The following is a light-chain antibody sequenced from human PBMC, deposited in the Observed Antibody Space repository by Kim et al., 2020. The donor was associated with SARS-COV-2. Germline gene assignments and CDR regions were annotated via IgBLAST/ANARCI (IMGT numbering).Light chain of an antibody. V-gene: IGLV4-69*01. CDR1: RGHSSYA. J-gene: IGLJ2*01. CDR2: VNSDGSH. CDR3: QTWGTVTVV. Sequence: AAQPPSTLGRGHSSYAIAWHQKQPGKGPRFLMKVNSDGSHNKGDGIPDRFSGSSSGAERYLTISSLRSEDEADYYCQTWGTVTVVFGGGTQLTVL.